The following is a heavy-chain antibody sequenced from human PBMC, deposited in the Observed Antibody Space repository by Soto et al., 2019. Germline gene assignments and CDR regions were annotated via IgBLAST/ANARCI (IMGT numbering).Heavy chain of an antibody. J-gene: IGHJ4*02. CDR3: AIAPIVGATFFDS. V-gene: IGHV4-34*01. D-gene: IGHD1-26*01. CDR2: IKRSGGT. Sequence: QVHLEKWGPGLLKPLQSLSLTFVVSCGSINGLYWSWIRLAPCKRLEWICEIKRSGGTNLDPSLKSRVPMSVAPSTNQFSLILASVTAADTAVYYCAIAPIVGATFFDSCVQGAQVTVSS. CDR1: CGSINGLY.